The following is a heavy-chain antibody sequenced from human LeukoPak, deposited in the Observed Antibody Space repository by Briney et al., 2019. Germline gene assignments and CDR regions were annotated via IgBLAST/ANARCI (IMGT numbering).Heavy chain of an antibody. D-gene: IGHD3-10*01. Sequence: GGSLRLSCAASGFTFSDAWMTWVRQAPGKGLEWVGRIKSKIDGGTADYAAPVRGRFTISRDESKNTLYLQMSRLKTEDTAVYYCTTVKFGELSSHFDYWGQGTLVTVSS. CDR3: TTVKFGELSSHFDY. CDR1: GFTFSDAW. V-gene: IGHV3-15*01. J-gene: IGHJ4*02. CDR2: IKSKIDGGTA.